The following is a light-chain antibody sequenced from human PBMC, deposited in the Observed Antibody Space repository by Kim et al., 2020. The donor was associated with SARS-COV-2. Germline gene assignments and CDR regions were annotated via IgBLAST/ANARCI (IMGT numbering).Light chain of an antibody. Sequence: TVPAACTRSSGSIASNYVQWYQQRPRSAPTTVIYEDNQRPSGVPDRFSGSIYSSSNSASLTISGLKTEDEADYFGQYYDSSTSVVFGGGTQLTVL. CDR2: EDN. J-gene: IGLJ2*01. V-gene: IGLV6-57*03. CDR3: QYYDSSTSVV. CDR1: SGSIASNY.